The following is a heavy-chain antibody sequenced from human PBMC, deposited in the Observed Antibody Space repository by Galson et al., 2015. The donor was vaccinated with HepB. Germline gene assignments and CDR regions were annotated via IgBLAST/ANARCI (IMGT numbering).Heavy chain of an antibody. CDR3: AKAPKGFGEFWTADY. Sequence: SLRLSCAASGFTFSSYGMHWVRQAPGKGLEWVAVISYDGSNKNYADSVKGRFTISRDNSKNTLYLQMNSLRAEDTAVYYCAKAPKGFGEFWTADYWGQGTLVTVSS. V-gene: IGHV3-30*18. CDR2: ISYDGSNK. D-gene: IGHD3-10*01. CDR1: GFTFSSYG. J-gene: IGHJ4*02.